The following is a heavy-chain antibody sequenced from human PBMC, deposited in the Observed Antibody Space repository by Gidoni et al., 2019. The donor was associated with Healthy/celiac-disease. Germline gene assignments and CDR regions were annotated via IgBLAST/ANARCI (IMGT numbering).Heavy chain of an antibody. Sequence: EVQLVESGGGLVKPGGSLRLSCAASGFTFSSYSMNWVRQAPGKGLEWVSSISSSSSYIYYADSVKGRFTISRDNAKNSLYLQMNSLRAEDTAVYYCARVSSSWIDAFDIWGQGTMVTVSS. V-gene: IGHV3-21*01. J-gene: IGHJ3*02. CDR2: ISSSSSYI. CDR3: ARVSSSWIDAFDI. CDR1: GFTFSSYS. D-gene: IGHD6-13*01.